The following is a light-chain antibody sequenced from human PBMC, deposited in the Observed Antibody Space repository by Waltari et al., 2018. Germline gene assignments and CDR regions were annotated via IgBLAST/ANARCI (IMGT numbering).Light chain of an antibody. CDR3: SSYTSSTLVV. J-gene: IGLJ2*01. Sequence: QSALTQPASVSGSPGQSITISCTGTSNDVGGYNYVSWYQQHPGKAPKLMIYDVSNRPSWVSTRFSGSKSGSTASLTIPGLQAEDEVNYYCSSYTSSTLVVFGGVTNLTVL. CDR1: SNDVGGYNY. V-gene: IGLV2-14*03. CDR2: DVS.